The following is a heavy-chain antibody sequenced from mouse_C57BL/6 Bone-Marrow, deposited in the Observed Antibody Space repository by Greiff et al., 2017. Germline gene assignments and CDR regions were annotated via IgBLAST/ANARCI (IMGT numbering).Heavy chain of an antibody. J-gene: IGHJ3*01. D-gene: IGHD2-5*01. V-gene: IGHV1-7*01. CDR1: GYTFTSYW. CDR3: ASIYSNYVTWFAY. CDR2: INPSSGST. Sequence: VQLQQSGAELAKPGASVKLSCKASGYTFTSYWMHWVQQRPGQGLEWIGYINPSSGSTKYNQKFKDKATLTADKSSSTAYMQLSSLTYEDSAVYYCASIYSNYVTWFAYWGQGTLVTVSA.